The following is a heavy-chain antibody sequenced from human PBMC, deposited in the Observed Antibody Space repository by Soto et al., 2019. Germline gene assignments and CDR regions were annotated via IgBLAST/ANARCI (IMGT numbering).Heavy chain of an antibody. V-gene: IGHV3-43*01. D-gene: IGHD3-9*01. CDR3: AKDMGYDILTGYPENYYGMDV. CDR2: ISWDGGST. CDR1: GFTFDDYT. J-gene: IGHJ6*02. Sequence: PGGSLRLSCAASGFTFDDYTMHWVRQAPGKGLEWVSLISWDGGSTYYADSVKGRFTISRDNSKNSLYLQMNSLRTEDTALYYCAKDMGYDILTGYPENYYGMDVWGQGTTVTVSS.